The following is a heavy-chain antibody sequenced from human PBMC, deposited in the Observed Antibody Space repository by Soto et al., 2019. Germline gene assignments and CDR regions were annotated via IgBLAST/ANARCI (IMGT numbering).Heavy chain of an antibody. J-gene: IGHJ4*02. V-gene: IGHV4-39*01. CDR3: ARHGSN. CDR1: GVSISNSSYY. Sequence: SETLSLTCTVSGVSISNSSYYWGWIRRPPGKGLGWIGTIYYSGITYYNPSLKSRVTISVDTSKNQFSLKLTSVTAADTAVYYCARHGSNWGQGTLVTVSS. CDR2: IYYSGIT.